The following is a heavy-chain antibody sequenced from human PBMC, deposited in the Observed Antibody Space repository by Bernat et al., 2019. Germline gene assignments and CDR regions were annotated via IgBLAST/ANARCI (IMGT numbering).Heavy chain of an antibody. CDR2: INPNSGGT. D-gene: IGHD4-17*01. Sequence: QVQLVQSGAEVKKPGASVKVSCKASGYTFTGYYMHWVRQAHGQGLEWMGWINPNSGGTNYAQNLQGRVTMTTDTSTSTAYMELRSLTSDDTAVYYCARDKRRYGDYGYYFDYWGQGTLVTVSS. J-gene: IGHJ4*02. CDR3: ARDKRRYGDYGYYFDY. CDR1: GYTFTGYY. V-gene: IGHV1-2*02.